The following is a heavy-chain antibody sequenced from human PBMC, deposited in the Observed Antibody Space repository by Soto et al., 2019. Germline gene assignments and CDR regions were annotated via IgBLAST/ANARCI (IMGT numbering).Heavy chain of an antibody. CDR2: ISGSGGST. Sequence: EVQLLESGGGLVQPGGSLRLSCAASGFTFSSYAMSWVRQAPGKGLEWVSAISGSGGSTYYADSVKGRFTISRDNSKITLYLQMNSLRAEDTAVYYCAKGPVGGVIIRGYFDYWGQGTLVTVSS. D-gene: IGHD3-3*01. CDR3: AKGPVGGVIIRGYFDY. V-gene: IGHV3-23*01. CDR1: GFTFSSYA. J-gene: IGHJ4*02.